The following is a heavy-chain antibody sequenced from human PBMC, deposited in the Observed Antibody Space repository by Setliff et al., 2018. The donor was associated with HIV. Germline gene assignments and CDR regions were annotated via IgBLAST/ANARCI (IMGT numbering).Heavy chain of an antibody. CDR2: IYTSGST. V-gene: IGHV4-61*09. CDR1: GGSISSGSSY. D-gene: IGHD1-26*01. CDR3: AREHSGTYPDFSFYMDV. Sequence: PSQTLSLTCAVPGGSISSGSSYWSWIRQLAGKGLEWIGHIYTSGSTSYNPSLRSRLTISVDTSKNQFSLKLRSVTAADTAVYYCAREHSGTYPDFSFYMDVWGKGTTVTVSS. J-gene: IGHJ6*03.